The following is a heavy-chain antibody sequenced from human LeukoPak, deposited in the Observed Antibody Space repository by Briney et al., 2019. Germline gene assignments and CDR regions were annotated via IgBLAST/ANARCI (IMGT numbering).Heavy chain of an antibody. Sequence: GGSLRLSCAASGFTVSNNYMSWVRQAPGKGLEWVSVIYSGGSTYYADSVKGRFTISRDNSKNTLFLQMNSLRVEDTAVYYCAELGITMIGGVWGKGTTVTISS. V-gene: IGHV3-66*01. CDR2: IYSGGST. CDR1: GFTVSNNY. CDR3: AELGITMIGGV. J-gene: IGHJ6*04. D-gene: IGHD3-10*02.